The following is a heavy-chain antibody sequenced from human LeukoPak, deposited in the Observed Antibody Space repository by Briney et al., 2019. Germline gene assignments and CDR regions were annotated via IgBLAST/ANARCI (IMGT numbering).Heavy chain of an antibody. Sequence: ASVKVSCKASGYTFTGYYMHWVRQAPGQGLEWMGWINPNSGGTNYAQKFQGRVTMTRDTSISTAYMELSRLRSDDTAVYYCARDLNQWHLAYYYMDVWGKGTTVTVSS. CDR2: INPNSGGT. CDR3: ARDLNQWHLAYYYMDV. CDR1: GYTFTGYY. D-gene: IGHD6-19*01. J-gene: IGHJ6*03. V-gene: IGHV1-2*02.